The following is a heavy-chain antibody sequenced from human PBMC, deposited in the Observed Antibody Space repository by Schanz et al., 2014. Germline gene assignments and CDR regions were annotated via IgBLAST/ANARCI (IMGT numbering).Heavy chain of an antibody. CDR3: ARGDSISFYEGNDAIDT. Sequence: QVQLQESGPGLVKPSETLSLTCTISGGSIRGYYCSWIRQPPGKGLEWIGYIHQSGGTNYNPSLKGRLTILVETPKNQFSLSLTSVTAADTALYYCARGDSISFYEGNDAIDTWGQGTMVIVSS. CDR1: GGSIRGYY. CDR2: IHQSGGT. J-gene: IGHJ3*02. V-gene: IGHV4-59*08. D-gene: IGHD3-22*01.